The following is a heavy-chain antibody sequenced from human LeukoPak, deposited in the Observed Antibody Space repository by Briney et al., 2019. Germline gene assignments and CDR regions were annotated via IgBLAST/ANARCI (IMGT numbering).Heavy chain of an antibody. CDR3: ARASRDGYNTFDY. CDR1: GYSISSNNW. V-gene: IGHV4-28*03. CDR2: IHHSGSS. J-gene: IGHJ4*02. Sequence: EASDTLSLTCGVPGYSISSNNWWGWVRQPPRKGLEWIGYIHHSGSSKYNLSLKNRVTMSLDTSKNQFSLKLSSVTAADTAVYYCARASRDGYNTFDYWGQGTLVTVSS. D-gene: IGHD5-24*01.